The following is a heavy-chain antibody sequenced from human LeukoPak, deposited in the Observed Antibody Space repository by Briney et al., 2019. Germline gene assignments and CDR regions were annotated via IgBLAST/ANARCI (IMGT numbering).Heavy chain of an antibody. J-gene: IGHJ6*02. CDR1: GYTFTSYG. D-gene: IGHD3-22*01. Sequence: ASVKVSCKASGYTFTSYGISWVRQAPGQGLEWMGRISAYNGNTNYAQKLQGRVTMTTDTSTSTAYMELRSLRSDDTAVYYCAREKPPHYYDSSGYYGMDVWGQGTTVTVSS. CDR2: ISAYNGNT. CDR3: AREKPPHYYDSSGYYGMDV. V-gene: IGHV1-18*01.